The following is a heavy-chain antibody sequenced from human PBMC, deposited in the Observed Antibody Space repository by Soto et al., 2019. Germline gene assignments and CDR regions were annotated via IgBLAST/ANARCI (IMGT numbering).Heavy chain of an antibody. J-gene: IGHJ3*02. CDR1: GFSVSNYG. Sequence: QVQLVESGGGVVQPGQSLRLSCAASGFSVSNYGMHWVRQAPGKGLEWVAVVWKDGNTKHYGDSVKGRFTISRDNSKNTRELQMSSRRGEDTAVYSWARGEAWTDGAFDIWGQGTRVTVSS. V-gene: IGHV3-33*01. D-gene: IGHD5-12*01. CDR3: ARGEAWTDGAFDI. CDR2: VWKDGNTK.